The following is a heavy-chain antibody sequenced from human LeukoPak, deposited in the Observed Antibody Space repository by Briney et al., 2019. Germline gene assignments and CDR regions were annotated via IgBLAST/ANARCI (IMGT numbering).Heavy chain of an antibody. V-gene: IGHV4-30-4*01. CDR3: ARGPRGYYGSGSFYFDY. Sequence: SETLSLTCTVSGGSISSGDYYWIWLPHPPGKGLDWLRYIFYSGSTYYNPSLKSRVTISVDTSKNQFSLKLSSVTAADTAVYYCARGPRGYYGSGSFYFDYWGQGTLVTVSS. CDR2: IFYSGST. J-gene: IGHJ4*02. D-gene: IGHD3-10*01. CDR1: GGSISSGDYY.